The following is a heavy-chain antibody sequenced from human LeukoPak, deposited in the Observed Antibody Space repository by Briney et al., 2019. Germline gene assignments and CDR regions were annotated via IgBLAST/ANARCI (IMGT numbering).Heavy chain of an antibody. CDR3: AREGGAYYDSSGYYFFDY. V-gene: IGHV3-21*01. CDR2: ISSSSSYI. J-gene: IGHJ4*02. CDR1: GFTFSSYS. D-gene: IGHD3-22*01. Sequence: PGGSPRLSCAASGFTFSSYSMNWVRQAPGKGLEWVSSISSSSSYIYYADSVKGRFTISRDNAKNSLYLQMNSLRAEDTAVYYCAREGGAYYDSSGYYFFDYWGQGTLVTVSS.